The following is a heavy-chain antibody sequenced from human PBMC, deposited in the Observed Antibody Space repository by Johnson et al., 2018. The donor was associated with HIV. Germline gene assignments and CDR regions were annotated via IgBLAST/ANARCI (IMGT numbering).Heavy chain of an antibody. V-gene: IGHV3-30*19. CDR1: GLTFSSYG. J-gene: IGHJ3*02. D-gene: IGHD5-18*01. CDR3: ARAYTYGAFDI. Sequence: QVQLVESGGGVVQPGRSLRLSCAASGLTFSSYGMHWVRQAPGKGLEWVAVISYDGSNKYYADSVKGRFIISRDNSKSTLYLQMNSLRAEDTAVYYCARAYTYGAFDIWGQGTTVTISS. CDR2: ISYDGSNK.